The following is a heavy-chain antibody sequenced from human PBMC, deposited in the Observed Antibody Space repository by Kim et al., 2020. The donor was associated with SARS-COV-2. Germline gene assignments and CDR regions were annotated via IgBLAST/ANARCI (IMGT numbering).Heavy chain of an antibody. Sequence: GGSLRLSCAASGFTFSSYSMSWVRQAPGKGLEWVSYISNSSNSIYYADSVKGRFTISRDNSKNTLYLQMNNLRAEDTAVYYCASWRAATMPSSIDFWGQRTLVTLSS. D-gene: IGHD5-12*01. J-gene: IGHJ4*02. V-gene: IGHV3-48*01. CDR1: GFTFSSYS. CDR2: ISNSSNSI. CDR3: ASWRAATMPSSIDF.